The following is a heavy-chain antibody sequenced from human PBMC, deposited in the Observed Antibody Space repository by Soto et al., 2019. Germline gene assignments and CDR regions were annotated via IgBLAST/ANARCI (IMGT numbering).Heavy chain of an antibody. CDR2: ISSNGGST. D-gene: IGHD6-6*01. CDR3: AREGEQLALFDY. Sequence: EVQLVESGGGLVQPGGSLRLSCAASGFTFSSYAMHWVRQAPGKGLEYVSAISSNGGSTYYANSVKGRFTISRDNSKNTLYIQMGSLRAEDMAVYYCAREGEQLALFDYWGQGTLVTVSS. J-gene: IGHJ4*02. V-gene: IGHV3-64*01. CDR1: GFTFSSYA.